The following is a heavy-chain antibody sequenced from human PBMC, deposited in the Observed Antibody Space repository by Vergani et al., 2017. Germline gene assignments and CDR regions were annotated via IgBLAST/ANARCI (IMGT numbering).Heavy chain of an antibody. V-gene: IGHV5-51*01. Sequence: EVALVQSGPELRKPGESLKISCKGSEYSFGNYWIGWVRQMPGKGLEWMGIIYPAESDTRYKPSFQGKVTITADKSISTAFLQWDRLKASDTALYYCARHTTYTDSWGQGTLVTVSS. CDR3: ARHTTYTDS. CDR2: IYPAESDT. D-gene: IGHD1-1*01. J-gene: IGHJ4*02. CDR1: EYSFGNYW.